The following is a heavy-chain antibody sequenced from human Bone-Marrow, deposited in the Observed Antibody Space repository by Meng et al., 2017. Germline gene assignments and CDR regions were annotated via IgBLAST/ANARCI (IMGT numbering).Heavy chain of an antibody. D-gene: IGHD6-19*01. J-gene: IGHJ4*02. Sequence: VQLLRVGDEVKKLGASVKVSCKVSGYNFISYAMHWVRQAPGQRLEWMGWINAGNGNTKYSQKFQGRVTITRDTSISTAYMELSRLRSDDTAVYYCARDAIVIAVAGTGADYFDYWGQGTLVTVSS. V-gene: IGHV1-3*01. CDR3: ARDAIVIAVAGTGADYFDY. CDR1: GYNFISYA. CDR2: INAGNGNT.